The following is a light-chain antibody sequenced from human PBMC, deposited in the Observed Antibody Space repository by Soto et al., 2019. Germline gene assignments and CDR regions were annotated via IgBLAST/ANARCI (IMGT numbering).Light chain of an antibody. V-gene: IGKV3-15*01. CDR2: GAS. Sequence: EIVLTHSLGTLSLSPGERATLSSRASQSVSSSYLAWYQQKPGQAPRLLIYGASSRATGIPVRFSGSGSGTEFTLTISSLQSEDFAVYYCQQYNNWPFITFGQGTRLEIK. CDR1: QSVSSSY. CDR3: QQYNNWPFIT. J-gene: IGKJ5*01.